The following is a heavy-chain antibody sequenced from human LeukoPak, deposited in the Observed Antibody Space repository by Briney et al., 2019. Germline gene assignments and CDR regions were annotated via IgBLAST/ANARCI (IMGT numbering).Heavy chain of an antibody. V-gene: IGHV4-59*01. CDR2: VYHDGST. CDR3: ARAPGRFGEWYFDL. CDR1: NPSIRGFY. D-gene: IGHD3-10*01. Sequence: SETLSLTCTVSNPSIRGFYWSWIRQSPGKGLQWIAYVYHDGSTNYNPSLRSRVTISVDTSKNQFSLRLNSVTAADAAVYYCARAPGRFGEWYFDLWGRGTPVTVSS. J-gene: IGHJ2*01.